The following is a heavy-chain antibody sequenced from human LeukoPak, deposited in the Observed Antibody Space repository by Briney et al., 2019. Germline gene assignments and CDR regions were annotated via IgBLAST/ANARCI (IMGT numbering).Heavy chain of an antibody. Sequence: GESLKISCKASGYSFTTYWIGWVRQMPGKGLEWMGIIYPADSTAHYSPSFQGQVTISADKSISTAYLQWSSLKASDTAMYYCARPKTGYKDAFDIWGQGTMVTVSS. CDR2: IYPADSTA. CDR3: ARPKTGYKDAFDI. V-gene: IGHV5-51*01. CDR1: GYSFTTYW. J-gene: IGHJ3*02. D-gene: IGHD1-14*01.